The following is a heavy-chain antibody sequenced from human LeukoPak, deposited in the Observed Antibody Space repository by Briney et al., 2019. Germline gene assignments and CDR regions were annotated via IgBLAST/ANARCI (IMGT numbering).Heavy chain of an antibody. J-gene: IGHJ5*02. CDR2: INHSGGT. V-gene: IGHV4-34*01. Sequence: SETLSLTCAVYGGSFSGYYWSWIRQPPGKGLEWIGEINHSGGTNYNPSLKSRVTISVDTSKNQFSLKLSSVTAADTAVYYCAVRGVDTAMDYNWFDPWGQGTLVTVSS. CDR3: AVRGVDTAMDYNWFDP. CDR1: GGSFSGYY. D-gene: IGHD5-18*01.